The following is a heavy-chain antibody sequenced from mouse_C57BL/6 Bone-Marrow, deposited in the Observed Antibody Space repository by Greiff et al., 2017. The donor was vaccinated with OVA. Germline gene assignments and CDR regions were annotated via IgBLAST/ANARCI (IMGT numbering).Heavy chain of an antibody. V-gene: IGHV3-6*01. D-gene: IGHD4-1*01. CDR3: ARDKTGIWYFDV. CDR1: GYSITSGYY. J-gene: IGHJ1*03. CDR2: ISYDGSN. Sequence: EVKLMESGPGLVKPSQSLSLTCSVTGYSITSGYYWNWIRQFPGNKLEWMGYISYDGSNNYNPSLKNRISITRDTSKNQFFLKLNSVTTEDTATYYCARDKTGIWYFDVWGTGTTVTVAS.